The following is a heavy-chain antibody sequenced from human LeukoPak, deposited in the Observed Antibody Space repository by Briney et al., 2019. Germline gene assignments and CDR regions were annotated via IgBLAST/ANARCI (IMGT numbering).Heavy chain of an antibody. V-gene: IGHV3-7*01. J-gene: IGHJ4*02. CDR3: ARDRYFDDY. Sequence: PGGSLRLSCEASGFTFSTYWMSCVRQAPGKGLEWVDNIKQGGSEKDYVDSVKGRFIISRDDAKNSMYLQMNSLRAEGSAVYYCARDRYFDDYWGQGTLVIVSS. D-gene: IGHD3-9*01. CDR1: GFTFSTYW. CDR2: IKQGGSEK.